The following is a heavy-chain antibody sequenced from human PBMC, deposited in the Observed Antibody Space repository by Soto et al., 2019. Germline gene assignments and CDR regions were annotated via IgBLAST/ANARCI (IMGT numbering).Heavy chain of an antibody. CDR1: GFTFSSYW. V-gene: IGHV3-74*01. CDR2: INSDGSST. J-gene: IGHJ6*02. Sequence: EVQLVESGGGLVQPGGSLRLSCAASGFTFSSYWMHWVRQAPGKGLVWVSRINSDGSSTSYADSVKGRFPISRDNAKNTLYLQMNSLRAEDTAVYYCARVPLPASYYYYGMDVWGQGTTVTVSS. CDR3: ARVPLPASYYYYGMDV.